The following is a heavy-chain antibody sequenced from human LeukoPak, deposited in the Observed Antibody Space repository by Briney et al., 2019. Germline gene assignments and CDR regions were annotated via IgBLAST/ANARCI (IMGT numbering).Heavy chain of an antibody. J-gene: IGHJ4*02. Sequence: PSETLSLTCTVSGGSISSSSYYWGWIRQPPGKGLEWIGSIYYSGSTYYNPSLKSRVTISVDTSKNQFSLKLSSVTAADTAVYYCARESGRVRWELPYYFDYWGQGTLVTVSS. CDR1: GGSISSSSYY. CDR3: ARESGRVRWELPYYFDY. CDR2: IYYSGST. V-gene: IGHV4-39*07. D-gene: IGHD1-26*01.